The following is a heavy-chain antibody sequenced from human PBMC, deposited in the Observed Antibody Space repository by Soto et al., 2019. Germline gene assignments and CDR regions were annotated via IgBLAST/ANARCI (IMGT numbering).Heavy chain of an antibody. CDR1: GGSISSYY. J-gene: IGHJ5*02. CDR2: IYYSGST. D-gene: IGHD6-6*01. CDR3: ARGLIQQLAQRGNWFDP. V-gene: IGHV4-59*12. Sequence: PSETLSLTCTVSGGSISSYYWSWIRQPPGKGLEWIGYIYYSGSTNYNPSLKSRVTISVDTSKNQFSLKLSSVTAADTAVYYCARGLIQQLAQRGNWFDPWGQGTLVTVSS.